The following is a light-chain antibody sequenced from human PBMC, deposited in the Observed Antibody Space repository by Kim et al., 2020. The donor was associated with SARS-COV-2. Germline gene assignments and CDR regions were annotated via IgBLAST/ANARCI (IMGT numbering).Light chain of an antibody. CDR2: DVS. CDR3: SSYTRSSTLV. J-gene: IGLJ2*01. Sequence: QSALTQPASVSGSPGQSLTISCTETSSDVGGYNYVSWYQQHPDKAPKLMIYDVSNRTSGVSNRFSGSKAGNTASMTISGLQADDEDDYYCSSYTRSSTLVFGGGTQLTVL. CDR1: SSDVGGYNY. V-gene: IGLV2-14*03.